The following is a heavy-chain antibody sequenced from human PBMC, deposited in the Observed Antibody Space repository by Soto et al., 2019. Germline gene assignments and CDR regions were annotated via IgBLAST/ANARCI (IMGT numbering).Heavy chain of an antibody. V-gene: IGHV3-73*02. J-gene: IGHJ1*01. CDR1: GFTFSGST. CDR3: TGGYCTGGTCYTGYFQH. Sequence: EVQLVQSGGGLVQHGGSLKLSCAASGFTFSGSTVHWVRQASGAGLQWVGRIRSKANDYATTYIASVKGRFTISRDDLRNTAYLQMSDLKSVDTAVYYCTGGYCTGGTCYTGYFQHWSQGVLVTV. D-gene: IGHD2-15*01. CDR2: IRSKANDYAT.